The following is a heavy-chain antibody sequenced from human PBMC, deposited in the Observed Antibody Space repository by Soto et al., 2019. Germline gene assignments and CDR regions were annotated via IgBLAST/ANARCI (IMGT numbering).Heavy chain of an antibody. D-gene: IGHD2-15*01. CDR1: GFTFSSYG. CDR2: ISYDGSNK. J-gene: IGHJ5*02. V-gene: IGHV3-30*18. CDR3: AKNPTPTYCSGGSCYSTDNWFDP. Sequence: PGGSLRLSCAASGFTFSSYGMHWVRQAPGKGLEWVAVISYDGSNKYYADSVKGRFTISRDNSKNTLYLQMNSLRAEDTVVYYCAKNPTPTYCSGGSCYSTDNWFDPWGQGTLVTVSS.